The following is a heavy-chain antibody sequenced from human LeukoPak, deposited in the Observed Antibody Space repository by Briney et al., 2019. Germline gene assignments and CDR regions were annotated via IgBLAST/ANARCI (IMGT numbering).Heavy chain of an antibody. CDR3: ARGRYYDSSGYDVDYFDY. J-gene: IGHJ4*02. D-gene: IGHD3-22*01. CDR1: GGSISSYY. CDR2: IYTSGST. V-gene: IGHV4-4*07. Sequence: PSETLSLTCTVSGGSISSYYWSWIRQPAGKGLEWIGRIYTSGSTSYNPSLKSRVTMSVDTSKNQFSLKLSSVTAADTAVYYCARGRYYDSSGYDVDYFDYWGQGTLVTVSS.